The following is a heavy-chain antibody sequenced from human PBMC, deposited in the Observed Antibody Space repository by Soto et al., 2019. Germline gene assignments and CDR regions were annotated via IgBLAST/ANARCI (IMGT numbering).Heavy chain of an antibody. CDR1: GFTFSSYA. Sequence: VQLVESGGGVVQPGRSLRLSCAASGFTFSSYAMHWVRQAPGKGLEWVAVISYDGSNKYYADSVKGRFTISRDNSKNTLYLQMNSLRAEDTAVYYCARVGVATIPRATPAPCDYWGQGTMFTVSS. V-gene: IGHV3-30-3*01. CDR2: ISYDGSNK. J-gene: IGHJ4*02. CDR3: ARVGVATIPRATPAPCDY. D-gene: IGHD5-12*01.